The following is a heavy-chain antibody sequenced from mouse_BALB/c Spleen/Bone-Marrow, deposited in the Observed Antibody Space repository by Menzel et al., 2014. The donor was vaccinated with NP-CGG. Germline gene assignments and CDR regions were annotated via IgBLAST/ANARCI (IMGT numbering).Heavy chain of an antibody. CDR3: ATLTGTFDY. J-gene: IGHJ2*01. CDR1: GFNIKDTY. Sequence: VQLQQSGAELVKPGASVKLSCTASGFNIKDTYMNWVTQRADHGLQWMLRADAAKGYTEYDPKFQGKATIIADTSSNTAYLQLGSLTSEDTAVYYCATLTGTFDYWAQGTTLTVSS. CDR2: ADAAKGYT. D-gene: IGHD4-1*01. V-gene: IGHV14-3*02.